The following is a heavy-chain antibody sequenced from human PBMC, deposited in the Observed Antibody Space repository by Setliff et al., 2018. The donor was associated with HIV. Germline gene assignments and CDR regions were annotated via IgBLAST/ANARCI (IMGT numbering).Heavy chain of an antibody. V-gene: IGHV4-39*01. Sequence: PSETLSLTCDVSGGSISSDSYYWAWIRQPPGKGLEWIGTIYYSGSTHYNPSLKSRLTISVDMSKNQLSLKLSSVTAADTAVYYCATYADRESNRLDPWGQGIQVTVSS. J-gene: IGHJ5*02. CDR2: IYYSGST. CDR3: ATYADRESNRLDP. D-gene: IGHD3-10*01. CDR1: GGSISSDSYY.